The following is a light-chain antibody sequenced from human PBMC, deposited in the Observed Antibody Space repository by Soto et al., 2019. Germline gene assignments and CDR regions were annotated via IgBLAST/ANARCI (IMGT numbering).Light chain of an antibody. V-gene: IGKV4-1*01. J-gene: IGKJ2*01. CDR1: QRVLYSSNNKNY. CDR3: QQYYSTPYT. CDR2: WAS. Sequence: DIVMTQSPDSLAVSLGERATINCKSSQRVLYSSNNKNYLAWYQQKPGQPPKLLIYWASTRESGVPDRFSGSGSGTDFTLTISSLQAEDEALYYCQQYYSTPYTFGQGTKLEIK.